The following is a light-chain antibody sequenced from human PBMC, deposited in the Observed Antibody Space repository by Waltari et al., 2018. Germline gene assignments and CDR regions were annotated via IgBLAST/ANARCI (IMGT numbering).Light chain of an antibody. CDR2: GVS. CDR1: QSITTS. V-gene: IGKV1-5*03. Sequence: DIQMTQSPSTLSASVGDTVIISCRASQSITTSLAWYQQKPGQAPHVLIYGVSNLESGVPSRFSGSGSGTEFTLTISSLQPDDFATYYCQQYKSYKTFGQGTRVEIK. CDR3: QQYKSYKT. J-gene: IGKJ1*01.